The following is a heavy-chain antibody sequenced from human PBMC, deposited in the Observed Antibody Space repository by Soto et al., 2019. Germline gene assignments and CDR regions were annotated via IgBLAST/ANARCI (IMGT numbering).Heavy chain of an antibody. CDR2: ISAYNGQI. Sequence: QVQLEQSGAEVKTPGASVKVSCKASGYTFTSSSISWVRQAPGQGLEWMGWISAYNGQINYAQKFQGRVTFTTDAPTRTAYMKLRSLRPDDTAVYYCVKIAAEGYNLVSWGQGTRVTVPS. D-gene: IGHD5-12*01. CDR1: GYTFTSSS. V-gene: IGHV1-18*01. CDR3: VKIAAEGYNLVS. J-gene: IGHJ4*02.